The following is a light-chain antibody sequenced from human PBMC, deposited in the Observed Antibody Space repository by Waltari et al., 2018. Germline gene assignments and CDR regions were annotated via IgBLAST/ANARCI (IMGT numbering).Light chain of an antibody. CDR3: LQDFKYPLT. J-gene: IGKJ4*01. V-gene: IGKV1-6*01. Sequence: AIQMTQSPSSLSASLGDRVTITCRASQDIRNDLAWYQQKSGSAPKLLIDGSSSLHTGVPSRFSGSGSGTDFSLTISGLQPEDFATYYCLQDFKYPLTFGGGTKVEIK. CDR1: QDIRND. CDR2: GSS.